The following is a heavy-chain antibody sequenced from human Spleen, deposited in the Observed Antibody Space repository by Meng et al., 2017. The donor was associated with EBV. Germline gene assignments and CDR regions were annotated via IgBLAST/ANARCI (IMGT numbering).Heavy chain of an antibody. CDR3: AKDGDSGTYHGY. J-gene: IGHJ4*02. Sequence: QVQLVQSGAEVNTPGSSVKVSCKASGGTLRTFAITWVRQAPGQGLEWWGVIIPMFGTTHYAQKFQGRVTFTADESTSTAYMDLGSLRSDDTAVYYCAKDGDSGTYHGYWGQGTMVTVSA. D-gene: IGHD1-26*01. CDR2: IIPMFGTT. CDR1: GGTLRTFA. V-gene: IGHV1-69*01.